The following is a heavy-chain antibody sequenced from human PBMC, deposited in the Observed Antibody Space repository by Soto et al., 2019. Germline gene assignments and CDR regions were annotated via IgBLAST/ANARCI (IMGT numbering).Heavy chain of an antibody. CDR1: GGTFSSYA. D-gene: IGHD1-26*01. CDR3: ARDRALELGDY. V-gene: IGHV1-18*01. Sequence: ASVKVSCKASGGTFSSYAISWVRQAPGQGLEWMGWISAYNGNTNYARKLQGRVTMTTDTSTSTAYMELRSLRSDDTAVYYCARDRALELGDYWGQGTLVTVSS. J-gene: IGHJ4*02. CDR2: ISAYNGNT.